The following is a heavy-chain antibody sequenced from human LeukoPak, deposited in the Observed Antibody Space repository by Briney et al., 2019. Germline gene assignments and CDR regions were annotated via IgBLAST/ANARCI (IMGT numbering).Heavy chain of an antibody. D-gene: IGHD3-16*02. V-gene: IGHV3-43*01. J-gene: IGHJ4*02. CDR2: ISWDRGST. CDR3: AKDRDRGLDY. CDR1: GFTFDDYT. Sequence: GGSLRLSCAASGFTFDDYTMHWVRQAPGKGLEWVSLISWDRGSTHYADSVKGRFIISRDNSKNSLDLQMNSLRTEDTALYFCAKDRDRGLDYWGRGTLVTVSS.